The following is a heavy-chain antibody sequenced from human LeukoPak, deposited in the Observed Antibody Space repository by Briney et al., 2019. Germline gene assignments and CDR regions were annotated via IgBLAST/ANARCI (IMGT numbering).Heavy chain of an antibody. Sequence: GASVMVACKTSGYRFTSYDISWTRQATGQGLQWMGRMTPSSGSAEYAQRFQGRVTLTRDTASGTAYLELRGLSADDTAIYYCAREGPLFVLDYWGQGTRVAVSS. CDR3: AREGPLFVLDY. CDR1: GYRFTSYD. D-gene: IGHD6-6*01. J-gene: IGHJ4*02. CDR2: MTPSSGSA. V-gene: IGHV1-8*01.